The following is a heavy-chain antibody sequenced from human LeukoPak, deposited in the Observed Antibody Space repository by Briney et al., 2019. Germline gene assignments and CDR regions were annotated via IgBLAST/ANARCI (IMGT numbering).Heavy chain of an antibody. Sequence: GGSLRLSCAASGFTVSSNYMSWVRQAPGKGLEWVSVIYSGGSTYYADSVKGRFTISRDNSKNTLYLQMNSLRAEDTAVYYCARVARGDFPYYYYGMDVWGQGTTVTVSS. V-gene: IGHV3-53*01. CDR3: ARVARGDFPYYYYGMDV. J-gene: IGHJ6*02. CDR1: GFTVSSNY. D-gene: IGHD3-3*01. CDR2: IYSGGST.